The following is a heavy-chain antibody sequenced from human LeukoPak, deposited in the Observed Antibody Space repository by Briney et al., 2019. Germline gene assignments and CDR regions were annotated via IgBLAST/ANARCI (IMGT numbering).Heavy chain of an antibody. CDR3: ARVIPASLKQWLVRDV. CDR2: INHSGST. Sequence: PSETLSLTCAVYGGSFSGYYWSWIRQPPGKGLEWIGEINHSGSTNYNPSLKSRVTISVDTSKNQFSLKLSSVTAADTAVYYRARVIPASLKQWLVRDVWGKGTTVTVSS. J-gene: IGHJ6*04. V-gene: IGHV4-34*01. D-gene: IGHD6-19*01. CDR1: GGSFSGYY.